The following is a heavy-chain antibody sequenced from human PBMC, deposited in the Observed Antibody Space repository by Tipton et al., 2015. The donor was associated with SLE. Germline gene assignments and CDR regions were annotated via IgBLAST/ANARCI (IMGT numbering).Heavy chain of an antibody. Sequence: TLSLTCAVYGGSFNGYYWSWIRQPPGKGLEWIGEINHSGSTNYNPSLKSRVTISVDTSKNQFSLKLTSVTAADTAVYYCASSYSTPRGYWGQGTLVTVSS. D-gene: IGHD4-11*01. J-gene: IGHJ4*02. CDR1: GGSFNGYY. V-gene: IGHV4-34*01. CDR2: INHSGST. CDR3: ASSYSTPRGY.